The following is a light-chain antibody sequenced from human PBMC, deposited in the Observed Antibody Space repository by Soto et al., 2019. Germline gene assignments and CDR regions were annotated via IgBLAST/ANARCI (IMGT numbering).Light chain of an antibody. J-gene: IGKJ3*01. CDR3: QQYNSYSIFT. CDR1: QSIRSW. V-gene: IGKV1-5*03. Sequence: DIQMTQSPSTLSASVGDRVIITCRASQSIRSWLAWYQQKPGKAPKLLIYKASNLESGVPSRFSGSGSGTEFTLTISSLQPDDFATYYGQQYNSYSIFTFGPGTKVDIK. CDR2: KAS.